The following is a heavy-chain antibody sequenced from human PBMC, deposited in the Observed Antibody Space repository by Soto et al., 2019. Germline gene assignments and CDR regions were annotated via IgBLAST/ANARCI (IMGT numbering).Heavy chain of an antibody. CDR2: IYYSGST. V-gene: IGHV4-59*01. Sequence: SLTCTVSGGSISSYYWSWIRQPPGKGLEWIGYIYYSGSTNYNPSLKSRVTISVDTSKNQFSLKLSSVTAADTAVYYCARFLSPIAAAGYDAYYFDYWGQGTLVTVSS. CDR1: GGSISSYY. J-gene: IGHJ4*02. CDR3: ARFLSPIAAAGYDAYYFDY. D-gene: IGHD6-13*01.